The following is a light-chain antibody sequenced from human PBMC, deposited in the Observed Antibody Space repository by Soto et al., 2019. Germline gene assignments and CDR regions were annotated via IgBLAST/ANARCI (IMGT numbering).Light chain of an antibody. Sequence: EIVLTQSPATLSLSPGERATLSCRASQSVSSYLAWYQQKPGQAPRLLIYDASTRATGIPARFSGSGSGTDFTLTISSLEPEDFAVYYCQQRSNWFTFGQGTRLDIE. CDR2: DAS. V-gene: IGKV3-11*01. CDR3: QQRSNWFT. CDR1: QSVSSY. J-gene: IGKJ5*01.